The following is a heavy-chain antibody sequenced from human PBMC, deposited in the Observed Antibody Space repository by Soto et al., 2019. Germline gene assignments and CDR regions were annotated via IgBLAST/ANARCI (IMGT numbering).Heavy chain of an antibody. CDR3: ARGRRSSSWGANWFDP. V-gene: IGHV4-34*01. CDR1: GGSFSGYY. CDR2: INHSGST. D-gene: IGHD6-13*01. J-gene: IGHJ5*02. Sequence: SETLSLTCAVYGGSFSGYYWSWIRQPPGKGLEWIGEINHSGSTNYNPSLKSRVTISVDTSKNQFSLKLSSVTAADTAVYYCARGRRSSSWGANWFDPWGQGTPVTVSS.